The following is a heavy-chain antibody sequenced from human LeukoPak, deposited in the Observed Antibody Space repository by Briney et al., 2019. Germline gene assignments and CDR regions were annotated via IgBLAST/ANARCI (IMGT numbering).Heavy chain of an antibody. CDR3: ARHTAMVTTYYFDY. D-gene: IGHD5-18*01. CDR2: INPSGGST. J-gene: IGHJ4*02. Sequence: GASVKVSCKASGYTFTSYYMHWVRQAPGQGLEWMGIINPSGGSTSYAQKFQGRVTITADESTSTAYMELSSLRSEDTAVYYCARHTAMVTTYYFDYWGQGTLVTVSS. CDR1: GYTFTSYY. V-gene: IGHV1-46*01.